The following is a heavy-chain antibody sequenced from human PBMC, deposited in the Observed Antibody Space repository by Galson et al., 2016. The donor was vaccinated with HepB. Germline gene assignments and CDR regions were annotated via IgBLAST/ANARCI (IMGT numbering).Heavy chain of an antibody. Sequence: SVKVSCKASGYTCTSYGISWVRQAPGQGLEWMGWISAYNGNTKYAENVQGRVTMTTDTSTRTAYMELRSLRSDDTALFYCARELGIAVTGPLDVWGQGTTVTVSS. CDR2: ISAYNGNT. J-gene: IGHJ6*02. D-gene: IGHD6-19*01. CDR3: ARELGIAVTGPLDV. CDR1: GYTCTSYG. V-gene: IGHV1-18*01.